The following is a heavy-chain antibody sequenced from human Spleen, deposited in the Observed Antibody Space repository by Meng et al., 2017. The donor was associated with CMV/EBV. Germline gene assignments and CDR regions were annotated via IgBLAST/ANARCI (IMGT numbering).Heavy chain of an antibody. V-gene: IGHV3-30*02. CDR1: GFSFSSYG. CDR2: IRYHGIDK. CDR3: AKDLVQDY. J-gene: IGHJ4*02. Sequence: GGSLRLSCAASGFSFSSYGMHWVRQAPGKGLEWVAFIRYHGIDKYYADSVKGRFTISRDNSKNTLYLQMNSLRAEDTALYYCAKDLVQDYWGQGTLVTVSS.